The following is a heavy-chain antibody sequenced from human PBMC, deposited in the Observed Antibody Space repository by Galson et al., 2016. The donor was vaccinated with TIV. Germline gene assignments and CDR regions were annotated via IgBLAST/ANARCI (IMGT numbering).Heavy chain of an antibody. Sequence: CAASTFTFRNYAMSWVRQSPGKGLEWVATISGFGSNTYYPDSVKGRFTVSRDNSKDTLYLQMNSLGAGDTALYFCAKTTVLDYDFWSSHPRSLDSWGQGTLVSVSS. CDR3: AKTTVLDYDFWSSHPRSLDS. V-gene: IGHV3-23*01. CDR1: TFTFRNYA. D-gene: IGHD3-3*01. CDR2: ISGFGSNT. J-gene: IGHJ4*02.